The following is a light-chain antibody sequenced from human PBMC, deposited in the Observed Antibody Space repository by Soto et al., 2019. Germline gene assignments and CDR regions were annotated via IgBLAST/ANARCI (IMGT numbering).Light chain of an antibody. CDR2: AAF. CDR1: QGISSY. CDR3: QQLNSYPPLYA. V-gene: IGKV1-9*01. Sequence: DIQLTQSPSFLSASVGDRVTITCRVSQGISSYLAWYQQKPGKAPKLLIYAAFTLQSGVPSRFSGSGTGTEFTHTISSPQPEDFATYDDQQLNSYPPLYAFGPGNKVYIK. J-gene: IGKJ3*01.